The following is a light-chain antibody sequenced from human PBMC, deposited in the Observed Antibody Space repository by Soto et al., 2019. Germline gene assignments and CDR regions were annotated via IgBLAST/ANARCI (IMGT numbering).Light chain of an antibody. CDR1: QSVGSGY. V-gene: IGKV3D-20*01. CDR2: DAS. CDR3: QQYGSPPYT. Sequence: ESVLTQSPATLSLSPGERATLSCGASQSVGSGYLAWYQHRPGLAPRLLIYDASTRATGIPDRFSGSRSGADFTLTISRLEPEVSAVYYCQQYGSPPYTFGQGTKLEI. J-gene: IGKJ2*01.